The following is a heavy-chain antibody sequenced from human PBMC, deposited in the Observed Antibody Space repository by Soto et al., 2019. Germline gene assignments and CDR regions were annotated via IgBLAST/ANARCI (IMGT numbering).Heavy chain of an antibody. V-gene: IGHV3-23*01. J-gene: IGHJ4*02. CDR1: GFIFSNYD. CDR3: ARRGDASGSYFDY. Sequence: GXLRLSCAPSGFIFSNYDMSWVRQSPGKGLEWVSAIRDTGGSTYSADSVKGRFTISRDNSKNTLYLQMNSLRVEDTAIYYCARRGDASGSYFDYWGQGTQVTVSS. D-gene: IGHD3-10*01. CDR2: IRDTGGST.